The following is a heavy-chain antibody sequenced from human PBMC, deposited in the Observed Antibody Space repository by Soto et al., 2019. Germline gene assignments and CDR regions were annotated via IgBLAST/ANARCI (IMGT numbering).Heavy chain of an antibody. V-gene: IGHV4-31*03. CDR3: ARDRDYDSEDAFDI. D-gene: IGHD3-22*01. J-gene: IGHJ3*02. CDR2: IYYSGST. CDR1: GGSISSGGYY. Sequence: QVQLQESGPGLVKPSQTLSLTCTVSGGSISSGGYYWSWIRQHPGKGPEWIGYIYYSGSTYYNPSLKSRVTISVDTSKNQFSLKLSSVTAADTAVYYCARDRDYDSEDAFDIWGQGTMVTVSS.